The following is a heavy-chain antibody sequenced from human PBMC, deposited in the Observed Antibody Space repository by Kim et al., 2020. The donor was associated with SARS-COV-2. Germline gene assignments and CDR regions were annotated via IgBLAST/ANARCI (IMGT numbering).Heavy chain of an antibody. CDR3: ASGYCSGGSCYFIYFDY. D-gene: IGHD2-15*01. CDR1: GGTFSSYA. Sequence: SVKVSCKASGGTFSSYAISWVRQAPGQGLEWMGGIIPIFGTANYAQKFQGRVTITADESTSTAYMELSSLRSEDTAVYYCASGYCSGGSCYFIYFDYWGQGTLVTVSS. CDR2: IIPIFGTA. V-gene: IGHV1-69*13. J-gene: IGHJ4*02.